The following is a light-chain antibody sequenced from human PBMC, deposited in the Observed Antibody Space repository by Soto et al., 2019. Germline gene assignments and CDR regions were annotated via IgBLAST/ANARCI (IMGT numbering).Light chain of an antibody. CDR2: DVT. CDR3: CSYAGSNTFAV. Sequence: QSALTQPRSVSGSPGQSVTISCTGTSNDVGGYKYVSWYHQNPGKAPKLMIYDVTKRPSGVPDRFSGSKSGNTASLTISGLQAEDEADYYCCSYAGSNTFAVFGTGTKLTVL. V-gene: IGLV2-11*01. J-gene: IGLJ1*01. CDR1: SNDVGGYKY.